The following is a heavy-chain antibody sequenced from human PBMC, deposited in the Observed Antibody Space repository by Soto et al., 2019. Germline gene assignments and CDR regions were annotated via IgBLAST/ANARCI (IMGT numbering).Heavy chain of an antibody. D-gene: IGHD6-25*01. J-gene: IGHJ3*02. CDR3: ARDVSPGSSGYYLEAFDI. V-gene: IGHV3-7*05. CDR2: IKGDGSAK. Sequence: EVQLVESGGGLVQPGGSLRLSCAASGFTFGNYWMTWVRQAPGKGLEWVANIKGDGSAKSYLDSVRGRFTVSRDNAENSLFLQMIILRAEDTALYYCARDVSPGSSGYYLEAFDIWGQGTMVTVS. CDR1: GFTFGNYW.